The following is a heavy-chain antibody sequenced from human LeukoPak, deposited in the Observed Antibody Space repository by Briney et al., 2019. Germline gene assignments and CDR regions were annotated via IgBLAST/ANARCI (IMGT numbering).Heavy chain of an antibody. D-gene: IGHD6-6*01. V-gene: IGHV2-70*11. CDR2: IDWDDDK. CDR3: ARINNVAASQHYYYYIDV. J-gene: IGHJ6*03. Sequence: TLSLTCTVSGGSISSYYWSWIRQPPGKALEWLGRIDWDDDKHYSTPLKTRLTISKDTSKNQVVLTMTNMDTVDTGTYYCARINNVAASQHYYYYIDVWGKGTTVTVSS. CDR1: GGSISSYYW.